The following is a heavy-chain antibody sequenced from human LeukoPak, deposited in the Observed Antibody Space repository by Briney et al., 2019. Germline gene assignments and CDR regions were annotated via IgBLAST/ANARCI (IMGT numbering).Heavy chain of an antibody. Sequence: SETLSLTCIVSGGSVGSSSYYWGWIRQPPGRGLEWIGSVYYKGNTYYTPSLKSRVTMSVDTSKNQFSLKLSSVTAADTAVYYCARGPHTYYHWGKGTTVTVSS. J-gene: IGHJ6*04. D-gene: IGHD3-10*01. V-gene: IGHV4-39*07. CDR3: ARGPHTYYH. CDR1: GGSVGSSSYY. CDR2: VYYKGNT.